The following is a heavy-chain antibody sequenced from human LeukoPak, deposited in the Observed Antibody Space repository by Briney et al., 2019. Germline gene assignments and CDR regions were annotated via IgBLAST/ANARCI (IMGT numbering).Heavy chain of an antibody. CDR3: ARVANAPEKIYYDYWSGYPLAGQDYYYGMDV. Sequence: GGSLSLSCAACGFIFSRYWMHGVRHAPARGLEWVSRINCDGCSKSYADSVGDRFTSSRDNDKNTVYLQMNSPRGEDTAVYYCARVANAPEKIYYDYWSGYPLAGQDYYYGMDVWGQGTTVTVSS. V-gene: IGHV3-74*01. CDR2: INCDGCSK. D-gene: IGHD3-3*01. CDR1: GFIFSRYW. J-gene: IGHJ6*02.